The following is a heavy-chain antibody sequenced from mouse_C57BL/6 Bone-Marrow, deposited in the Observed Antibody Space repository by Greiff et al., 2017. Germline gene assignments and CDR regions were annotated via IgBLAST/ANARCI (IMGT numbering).Heavy chain of an antibody. J-gene: IGHJ2*01. CDR3: ARRILLLGLDY. D-gene: IGHD1-1*01. V-gene: IGHV1-72*01. CDR1: GYTFTSYW. Sequence: QVQLQQPGAELVKPGASVKLSCKASGYTFTSYWMHWVKQRPGRGIEWIGRIDPNSGGTKYNEKFKSKATLTVDKPSSTAYMQLSSLTSEDSAVYYCARRILLLGLDYWGQGTTLTVSS. CDR2: IDPNSGGT.